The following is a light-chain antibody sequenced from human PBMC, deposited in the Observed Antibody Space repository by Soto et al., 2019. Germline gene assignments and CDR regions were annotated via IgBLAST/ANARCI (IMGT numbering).Light chain of an antibody. J-gene: IGKJ4*01. CDR1: QDISNY. CDR3: QQYDNLPLP. Sequence: IQITQYTSSLSASVRERVTITCLASQDISNYLNWYQQKPGKAPKLLIYDASNLETGVPSRFSGSGSGTDFTFTISSLQPEDIATYYCQQYDNLPLPFGGGTKVDIK. V-gene: IGKV1-33*01. CDR2: DAS.